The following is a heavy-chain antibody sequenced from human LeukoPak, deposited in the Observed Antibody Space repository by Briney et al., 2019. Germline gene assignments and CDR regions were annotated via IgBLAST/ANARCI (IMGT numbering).Heavy chain of an antibody. CDR2: INPNSGDT. D-gene: IGHD2-21*01. V-gene: IGHV1-2*02. CDR3: AKRGGALSH. CDR1: GYTFTDYY. Sequence: ASVKVSCKASGYTFTDYYIHWVRQAPGQGLEWMGWINPNSGDTKSAPRFQGRVAMTRVTSINTAYMEVSGLTPDDTAIYYCAKRGGALSHWGQGTPVTVTS. J-gene: IGHJ4*02.